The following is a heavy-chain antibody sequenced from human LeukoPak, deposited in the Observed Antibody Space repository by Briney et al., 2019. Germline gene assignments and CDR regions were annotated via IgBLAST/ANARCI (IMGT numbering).Heavy chain of an antibody. CDR3: ARGRSYTPPCFDP. CDR2: IYYSGST. D-gene: IGHD1-26*01. V-gene: IGHV4-30-4*01. J-gene: IGHJ5*02. Sequence: PSETLSLTCTVSGGSISSGDYYWSWIRQPPGKGLEWLGYIYYSGSTYYNKSLKSRVTISVETSKNQFSLKLSSVTAADTAVYYCARGRSYTPPCFDPWGQGTLVTVSS. CDR1: GGSISSGDYY.